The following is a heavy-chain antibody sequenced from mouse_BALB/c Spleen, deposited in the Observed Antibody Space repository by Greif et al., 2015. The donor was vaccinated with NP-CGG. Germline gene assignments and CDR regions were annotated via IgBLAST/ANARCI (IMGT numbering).Heavy chain of an antibody. CDR1: GYTFTDYY. V-gene: IGHV1-84*02. CDR2: IYPGSGNT. D-gene: IGHD4-1*01. CDR3: ARRTGTEAMDY. Sequence: QVQLQQSGPELVKPGASVKISCKASGYTFTDYYINWVKQKPGQGLEWIGWIYPGSGNTKYNEKFKGKATLTVDTSSITAYMQLSSLTSEDTAFYFCARRTGTEAMDYWGQGTSVTVSS. J-gene: IGHJ4*01.